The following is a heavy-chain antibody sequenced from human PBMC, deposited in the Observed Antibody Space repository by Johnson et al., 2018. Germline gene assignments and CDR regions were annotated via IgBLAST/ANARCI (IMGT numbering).Heavy chain of an antibody. J-gene: IGHJ3*02. CDR1: GFTFSNYG. V-gene: IGHV3-33*01. CDR3: ARAYYYDSSDAFDI. D-gene: IGHD3-22*01. Sequence: QLVESGGGVVQPGRSLRLSCAASGFTFSNYGMHWVRQAPGKGLEWVAVIWYDGSNKYYADSVKGRFTISRDNSKNTLYLQMNSLRAEEKAVYYCARAYYYDSSDAFDIWGQGTMVTVSS. CDR2: IWYDGSNK.